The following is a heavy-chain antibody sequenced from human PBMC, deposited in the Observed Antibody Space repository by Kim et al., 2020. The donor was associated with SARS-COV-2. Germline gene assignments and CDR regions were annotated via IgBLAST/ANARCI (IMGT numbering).Heavy chain of an antibody. D-gene: IGHD2-15*01. CDR2: IYYSGST. J-gene: IGHJ5*02. CDR3: ARAPYCSGGSCYPINWFDP. V-gene: IGHV4-59*01. CDR1: GGSISSYY. Sequence: SETLSLTCTVSGGSISSYYWSWIRQPPGKGLEWIGYIYYSGSTNYNPSLKSRVTISVDTSKNQFSLKLSSVTAADTAVYYCARAPYCSGGSCYPINWFDPWGQGTLVTVSS.